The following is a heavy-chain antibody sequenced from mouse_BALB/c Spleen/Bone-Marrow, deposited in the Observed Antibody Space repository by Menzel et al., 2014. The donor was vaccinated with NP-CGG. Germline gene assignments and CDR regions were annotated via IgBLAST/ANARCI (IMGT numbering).Heavy chain of an antibody. J-gene: IGHJ2*01. CDR2: IDPSDSET. CDR3: ARVGLRLPYYFDY. CDR1: GYSSTSYW. Sequence: QVQLQQSGPQVVRPGASVKISCKASGYSSTSYWMHWVKQRPGQGLEWIGMIDPSDSETRLNQKFKDKATLTVDKSSSTAYMQLSSPTSEDSAVYYCARVGLRLPYYFDYWGQGTTLTVSS. D-gene: IGHD1-2*01. V-gene: IGHV1S126*01.